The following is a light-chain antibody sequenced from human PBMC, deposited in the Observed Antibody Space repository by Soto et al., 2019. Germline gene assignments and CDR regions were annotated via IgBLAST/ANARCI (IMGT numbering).Light chain of an antibody. Sequence: QSALTQPPSASGTPGQRVTISCSGSSSNIGSGVVNWYQQLPGTAPKLLIYSNNQWPSGVPDRFSGSKSGTSASLAISGLQSEDEADYYCAVWDDNLKGLFGGGTQLTVL. V-gene: IGLV1-44*01. CDR2: SNN. J-gene: IGLJ7*01. CDR3: AVWDDNLKGL. CDR1: SSNIGSGV.